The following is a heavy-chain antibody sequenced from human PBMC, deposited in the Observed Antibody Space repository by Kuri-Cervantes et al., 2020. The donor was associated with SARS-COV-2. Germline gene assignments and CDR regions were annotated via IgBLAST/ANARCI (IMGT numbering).Heavy chain of an antibody. CDR3: AKWGSHAIDY. D-gene: IGHD3-16*01. Sequence: GGSLRLSCAASGFSFSSYGMSWVRQAPGKGLEWVSAISGSGGSTYYADSVKGRFTISRDNSKNTLYLQMNSLRAEDTAVYYCAKWGSHAIDYWGQGTLVTVSS. V-gene: IGHV3-23*01. CDR2: ISGSGGST. CDR1: GFSFSSYG. J-gene: IGHJ4*02.